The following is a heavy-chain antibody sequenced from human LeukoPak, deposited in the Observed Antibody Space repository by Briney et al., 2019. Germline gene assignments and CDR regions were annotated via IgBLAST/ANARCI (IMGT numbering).Heavy chain of an antibody. CDR3: ARVERSGWYEYYFDY. CDR2: MNPNSGNT. Sequence: ASVKVSCKASGYTFTSYDINWVRQAPGQGLEWMGWMNPNSGNTVYAQKFQGRVTMTRNTSISTAYMELSSLRSEDTAVYYCARVERSGWYEYYFDYWGQGTLVTVSS. D-gene: IGHD6-19*01. J-gene: IGHJ4*02. V-gene: IGHV1-8*01. CDR1: GYTFTSYD.